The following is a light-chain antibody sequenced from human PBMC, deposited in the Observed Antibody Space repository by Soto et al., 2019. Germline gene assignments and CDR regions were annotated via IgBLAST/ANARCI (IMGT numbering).Light chain of an antibody. CDR2: DAF. CDR3: QHYNPYSGP. Sequence: DIQMTQSPSTLSASVGDRVTITCRASQTIRTRLSWYQQKPGKAPNLLIFDAFSLHTGVPSRFSGSGSGTEFTLTITSLQPDDFVTYYCQHYNPYSGPFGQGTKVEIK. CDR1: QTIRTR. V-gene: IGKV1-5*01. J-gene: IGKJ1*01.